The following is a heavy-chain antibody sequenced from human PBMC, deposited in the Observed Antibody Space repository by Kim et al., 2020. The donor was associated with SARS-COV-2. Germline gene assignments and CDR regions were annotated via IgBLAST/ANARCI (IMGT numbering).Heavy chain of an antibody. J-gene: IGHJ4*02. V-gene: IGHV3-21*01. CDR3: SREVDTAPVY. Sequence: GGSLRLSCAASGFTFSSYSMNWVRQAPGKGLEWVSSISSSSSYIYYADSVKGRFTISRDNAKNSLYLQMNSLRAEDTAMYYCSREVDTAPVYWGQGTLVTAAS. D-gene: IGHD5-18*01. CDR2: ISSSSSYI. CDR1: GFTFSSYS.